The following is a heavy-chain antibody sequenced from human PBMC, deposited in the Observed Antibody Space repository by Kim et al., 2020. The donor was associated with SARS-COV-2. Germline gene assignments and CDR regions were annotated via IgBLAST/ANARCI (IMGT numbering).Heavy chain of an antibody. CDR2: FDPEDGET. CDR1: GYTLTELS. V-gene: IGHV1-24*01. Sequence: ASVKVSCKVSGYTLTELSMHWVRQAPGKGLEWMGGFDPEDGETIYAQKFQGRVTMTEDTSTDTAYMELSSLRSEDTAVYYCVTTYYDFWSGYYPPDYWGQGTLVTVSS. J-gene: IGHJ4*02. CDR3: VTTYYDFWSGYYPPDY. D-gene: IGHD3-3*01.